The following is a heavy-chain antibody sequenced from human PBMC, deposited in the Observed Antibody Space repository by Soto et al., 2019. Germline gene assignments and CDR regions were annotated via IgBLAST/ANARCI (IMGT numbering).Heavy chain of an antibody. D-gene: IGHD6-13*01. Sequence: EVQLVESGGGVVRPGGSLRLSCAASGFTFDDYGMSWVRQAPGKGLEWVAGINWNGGSTGYADSVKGRFTISRDNAKNSLYLQMNSLRAEDTALYYCARGRKYSSTWLYAFDIWGQGTMVTVSS. CDR2: INWNGGST. J-gene: IGHJ3*02. CDR3: ARGRKYSSTWLYAFDI. CDR1: GFTFDDYG. V-gene: IGHV3-20*04.